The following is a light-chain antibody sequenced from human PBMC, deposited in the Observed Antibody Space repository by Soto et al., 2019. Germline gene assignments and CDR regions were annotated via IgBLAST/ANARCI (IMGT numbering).Light chain of an antibody. CDR1: QSVSRN. Sequence: EIVMTQSPATLSVSPGERATLSCRASQSVSRNLAWYQQKPGQPPRLLIYGASSRATGIPDRFSGSGSGTDFTLTISRLEPEDFAVYYCQQYGSSPFTFGPGTKVDIK. J-gene: IGKJ3*01. V-gene: IGKV3-20*01. CDR2: GAS. CDR3: QQYGSSPFT.